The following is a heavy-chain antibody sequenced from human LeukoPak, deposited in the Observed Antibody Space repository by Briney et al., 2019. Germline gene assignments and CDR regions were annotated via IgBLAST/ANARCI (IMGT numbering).Heavy chain of an antibody. V-gene: IGHV4-59*01. CDR3: ARVGYYDFWSGGPMDV. J-gene: IGHJ6*02. CDR1: GGSISSYY. Sequence: KSSETLSLTCTVSGGSISSYYWSWIRQPPGKGLEWIGYIYYSGSTNYNPSLKSRVTISVDTSKNQFSLKLSSVTAADTAVYYCARVGYYDFWSGGPMDVWGQGTTVTVPS. D-gene: IGHD3-3*01. CDR2: IYYSGST.